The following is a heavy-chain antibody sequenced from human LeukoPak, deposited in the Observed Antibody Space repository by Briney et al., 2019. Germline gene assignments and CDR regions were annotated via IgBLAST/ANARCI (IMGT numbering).Heavy chain of an antibody. J-gene: IGHJ4*02. Sequence: PGGSLRLSCAGSGFTFGSYWMSWVRQAPGKGLEWVANIKQDGREKYYVYCVKGRFTIARDDAKNSLYLQMNSLRAEERAVYYCARLDYGSCFEDWGQGTLVTVSS. CDR2: IKQDGREK. D-gene: IGHD4-17*01. V-gene: IGHV3-7*01. CDR3: ARLDYGSCFED. CDR1: GFTFGSYW.